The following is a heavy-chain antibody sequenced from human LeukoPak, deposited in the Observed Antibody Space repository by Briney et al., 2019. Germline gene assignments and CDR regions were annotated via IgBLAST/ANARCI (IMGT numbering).Heavy chain of an antibody. CDR1: GFTFSSYA. V-gene: IGHV3-23*01. CDR2: ISGSGGST. D-gene: IGHD3-22*01. J-gene: IGHJ4*02. Sequence: GGSLRLSCAASGFTFSSYAMSWVRQAPGKGLEWVSAISGSGGSTYYADSVKGRFTISRDNSKNTLYLQMNSLRAEDTAVYYCAKHWAGAVVVTTIDYWGQGTLVTVSS. CDR3: AKHWAGAVVVTTIDY.